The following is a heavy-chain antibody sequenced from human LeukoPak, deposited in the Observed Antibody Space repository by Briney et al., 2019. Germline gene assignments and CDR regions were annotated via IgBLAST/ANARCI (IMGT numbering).Heavy chain of an antibody. D-gene: IGHD2-15*01. Sequence: GASVKVSCKASGYTFTSYGISWVRQAPGQGLEWMGWISAYNGNTNYAQKLQGRVTMTTDTSTSTAYMELSSLRSEDTAVYYCARDGPPGYCSGGSCYGYWGQGTLVTVSS. V-gene: IGHV1-18*01. CDR1: GYTFTSYG. J-gene: IGHJ4*02. CDR3: ARDGPPGYCSGGSCYGY. CDR2: ISAYNGNT.